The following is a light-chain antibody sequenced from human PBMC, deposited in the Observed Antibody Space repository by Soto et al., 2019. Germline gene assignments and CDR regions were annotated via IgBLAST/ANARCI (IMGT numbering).Light chain of an antibody. V-gene: IGKV1-12*01. CDR1: QGISSR. CDR3: QQAITFPGT. CDR2: AAS. Sequence: DIQMTQSPSSVSASVGDRVTITCRASQGISSRLAWYQQRPGKAPKLLIFAASSLQSGVPSRFSGSGSGTDFTLTINSLQPEDFATYYCQQAITFPGTFGQGTRLDMK. J-gene: IGKJ5*01.